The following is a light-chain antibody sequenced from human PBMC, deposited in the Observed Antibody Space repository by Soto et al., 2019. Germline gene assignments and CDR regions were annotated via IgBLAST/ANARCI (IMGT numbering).Light chain of an antibody. Sequence: DIQVTQSPSSLSASVGDSVTLSCQTSQRVDSYIHWYQHQSGKPPKLLIYAASTLQDGVPSRFSGGGSGTAFSLTISSLQSEDFAVYYCQHYANWPLTFGGGTKVDIK. J-gene: IGKJ4*01. CDR3: QHYANWPLT. CDR2: AAS. CDR1: QRVDSY. V-gene: IGKV1-39*01.